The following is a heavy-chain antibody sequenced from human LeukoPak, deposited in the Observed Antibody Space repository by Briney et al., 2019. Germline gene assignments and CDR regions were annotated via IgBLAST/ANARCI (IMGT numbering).Heavy chain of an antibody. Sequence: SETLSLTCTVSGGSISSGGYYWSWIRQHPGKGLEWIGYIYYSGSTYYNPSLKSRVTISVDTSKNQFSLKLSSLTAADTAVYYCARDPSGYWYFDLWGRGTLVTVSS. CDR1: GGSISSGGYY. D-gene: IGHD2-15*01. CDR2: IYYSGST. CDR3: ARDPSGYWYFDL. J-gene: IGHJ2*01. V-gene: IGHV4-31*03.